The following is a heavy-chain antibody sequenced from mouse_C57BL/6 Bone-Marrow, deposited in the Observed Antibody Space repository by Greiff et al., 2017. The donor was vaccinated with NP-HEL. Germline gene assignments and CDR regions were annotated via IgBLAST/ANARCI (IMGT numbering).Heavy chain of an antibody. CDR2: ISNGGGST. V-gene: IGHV5-12*01. D-gene: IGHD2-1*01. Sequence: EVKLMESGGGLVQPGGSLKLSCAASGFTFSDYYMYWVRQTPEKRLEWVAYISNGGGSTYYPDTVKGRFTISRDNAKNTLYLQMSRLKSEDTAMYYCARPGVYGNYAMDYWGQGTSVTVSS. J-gene: IGHJ4*01. CDR3: ARPGVYGNYAMDY. CDR1: GFTFSDYY.